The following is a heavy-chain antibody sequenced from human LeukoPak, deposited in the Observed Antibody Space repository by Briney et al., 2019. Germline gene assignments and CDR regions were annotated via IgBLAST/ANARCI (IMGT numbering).Heavy chain of an antibody. Sequence: PGGSLRLSCAASGFTFSSYWMSWVRQAPGKGLEWVAIIKQDGSEKYYVDSVKGRFTISRDNAKNSLYLQMNSLRAEDTAVYYCARGGLEAWNYYGSGSYRGFDYWGQGTLVTVSS. CDR1: GFTFSSYW. J-gene: IGHJ4*02. V-gene: IGHV3-7*01. D-gene: IGHD3-10*01. CDR3: ARGGLEAWNYYGSGSYRGFDY. CDR2: IKQDGSEK.